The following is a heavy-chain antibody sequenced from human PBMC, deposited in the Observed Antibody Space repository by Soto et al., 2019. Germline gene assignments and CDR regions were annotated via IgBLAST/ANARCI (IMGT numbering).Heavy chain of an antibody. D-gene: IGHD6-19*01. V-gene: IGHV3-74*01. CDR2: INSDGSRT. Sequence: GGSLRLSCAASGFTFSDYYMSWVRQAPGKGLVWVSRINSDGSRTTYADSVKGRFTISRDNAKNTLYLQMNSLRGDDTAVYYCARETYSSDWYYFDYWGQGTLVTVSS. J-gene: IGHJ4*02. CDR1: GFTFSDYY. CDR3: ARETYSSDWYYFDY.